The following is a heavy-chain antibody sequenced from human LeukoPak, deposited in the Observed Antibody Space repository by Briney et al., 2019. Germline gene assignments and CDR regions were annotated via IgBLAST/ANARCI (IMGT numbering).Heavy chain of an antibody. D-gene: IGHD2-21*02. J-gene: IGHJ4*02. CDR3: AIPSLTYIFDY. CDR2: IIPILGIA. V-gene: IGHV1-69*04. Sequence: GASVKVSCKASGGTFSSYAISWVRQAPGQGLEWMGRIIPILGIANYAQKFQGRVTITADKSTGTAYMELSSLRSEDTAVYYRAIPSLTYIFDYWGQGTLVTVSS. CDR1: GGTFSSYA.